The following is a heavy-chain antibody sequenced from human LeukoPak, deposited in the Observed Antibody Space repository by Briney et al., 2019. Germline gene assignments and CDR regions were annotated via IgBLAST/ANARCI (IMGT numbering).Heavy chain of an antibody. CDR3: VSWAGKYYETSDFSLAPSNS. CDR1: GFTFSNYW. D-gene: IGHD3-22*01. Sequence: GSLRLSCAASGFTFSNYWMSWIRQAPGNGLKWAAHVHEDGSNKYYVDSVKGRFTISRDNAKNSLYLQMNSLRAEDTAVYYCVSWAGKYYETSDFSLAPSNSWGQGTLVTVSS. CDR2: VHEDGSNK. V-gene: IGHV3-7*01. J-gene: IGHJ4*02.